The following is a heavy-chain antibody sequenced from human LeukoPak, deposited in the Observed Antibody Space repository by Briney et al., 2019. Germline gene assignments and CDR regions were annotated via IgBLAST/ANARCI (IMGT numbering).Heavy chain of an antibody. D-gene: IGHD2-2*01. V-gene: IGHV1-69*04. J-gene: IGHJ3*01. CDR2: IIPMLGIG. Sequence: SVKVSCKASGGTFSHHAVSWVQQVPGHGLEWIGRIIPMLGIGADAQRFQGRVTITADKSTGTAYMKLSSLRSEDTAVYYCTRSDSTDTFDAFDVWGQGTMVTVSS. CDR3: TRSDSTDTFDAFDV. CDR1: GGTFSHHA.